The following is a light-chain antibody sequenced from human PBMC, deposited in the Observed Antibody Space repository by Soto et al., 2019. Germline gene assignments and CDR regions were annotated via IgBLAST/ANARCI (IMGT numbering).Light chain of an antibody. CDR1: QSVSSN. CDR3: QQYNNWPRT. CDR2: GAS. J-gene: IGKJ1*01. Sequence: EIVMTQSPATLSVSPGERATLSCRASQSVSSNLAWYQQKPGQAPRLLIYGASTRATGIPDRFSGSGSGTEFTLTISSLQSEDFALYYCQQYNNWPRTFGQGTKVEIK. V-gene: IGKV3-15*01.